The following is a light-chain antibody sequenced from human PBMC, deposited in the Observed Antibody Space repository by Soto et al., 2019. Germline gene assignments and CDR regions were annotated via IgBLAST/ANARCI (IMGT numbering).Light chain of an antibody. CDR2: DAS. Sequence: DIQMTQSPSTLSASVGDRVTITCRASQSISKWVGWYKQKRGRAPKLLIFDASSLDIGVPSRFSGSGSETEFTLTISGLQPDDCATYDVHQYHSYPPTFGGGTTVVIK. V-gene: IGKV1-5*01. J-gene: IGKJ4*01. CDR3: HQYHSYPPT. CDR1: QSISKW.